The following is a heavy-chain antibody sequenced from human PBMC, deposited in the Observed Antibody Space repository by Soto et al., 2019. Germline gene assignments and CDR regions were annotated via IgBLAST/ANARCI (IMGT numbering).Heavy chain of an antibody. J-gene: IGHJ4*02. CDR3: ATSSKGGSSWYFHLDY. Sequence: GALRLSCAASGFTFTSYAMTWVRHAPGKGLEWVSSISSGSGGSTYYADSVKGRFTISRDNSRNTLYLQMNSLRAEDTAVYYCATSSKGGSSWYFHLDYWGQGTLVTVSS. CDR1: GFTFTSYA. V-gene: IGHV3-23*01. D-gene: IGHD6-13*01. CDR2: ISSGSGGST.